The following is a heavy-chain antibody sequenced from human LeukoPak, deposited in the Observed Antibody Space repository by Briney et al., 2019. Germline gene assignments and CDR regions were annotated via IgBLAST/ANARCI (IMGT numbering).Heavy chain of an antibody. D-gene: IGHD2-2*02. Sequence: PGGSLRLSCAASGFTFSDYYMSWIRQAPGKGLEWVSYISSSGSTIYYADSVKGRFTISRDNAKNSLYLQMNSLRAGDTAVYYCARSLVAAIRHYYYGMDVWGQGTTVTVSS. CDR2: ISSSGSTI. V-gene: IGHV3-11*01. CDR3: ARSLVAAIRHYYYGMDV. CDR1: GFTFSDYY. J-gene: IGHJ6*02.